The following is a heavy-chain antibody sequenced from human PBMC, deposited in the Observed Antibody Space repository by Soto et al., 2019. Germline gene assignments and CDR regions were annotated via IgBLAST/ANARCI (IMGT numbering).Heavy chain of an antibody. CDR2: IIPIFRTP. J-gene: IGHJ6*02. CDR3: ARDKDREQLGGNYYYTLDV. V-gene: IGHV1-69*12. CDR1: GETFDTFG. Sequence: QVQLVQSGAEVVKPGSSEKVSWKASGETFDTFGISWVRQAPGQGLEWMGGIIPIFRTPDYGQKLQGRGTNTADESTSTAYMELSSLRSEDTAVYYCARDKDREQLGGNYYYTLDVWGQGTTVTVFS. D-gene: IGHD1-1*01.